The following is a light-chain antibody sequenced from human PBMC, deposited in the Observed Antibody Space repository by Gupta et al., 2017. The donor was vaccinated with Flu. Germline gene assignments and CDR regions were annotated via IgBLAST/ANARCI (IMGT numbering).Light chain of an antibody. CDR2: EVS. V-gene: IGLV2-14*01. J-gene: IGLJ3*02. Sequence: QYALTQPASVSGSPGPSITISCTGTSSDVGGYNYDSWYQQHPGKAPKLMIYEVSNRPSGVSNRFSGSKSGNTASLTISGLQAEDEADYYCSSYTSSSTLVFGGGTKLTVL. CDR3: SSYTSSSTLV. CDR1: SSDVGGYNY.